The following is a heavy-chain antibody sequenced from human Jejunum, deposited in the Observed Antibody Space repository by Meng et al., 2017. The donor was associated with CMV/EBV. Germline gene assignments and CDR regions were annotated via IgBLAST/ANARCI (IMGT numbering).Heavy chain of an antibody. CDR1: DYS. D-gene: IGHD3-3*01. J-gene: IGHJ4*02. CDR3: ARGGSTYYDFWSGYGEPDY. Sequence: DYSMLGIRQAPGKGLEWVSYISSSGSTIYYADSVKGRFTVSRDNAKKSLYLQMNSLRAEDTAVYYCARGGSTYYDFWSGYGEPDYWGQGTLVTVSS. CDR2: ISSSGSTI. V-gene: IGHV3-11*01.